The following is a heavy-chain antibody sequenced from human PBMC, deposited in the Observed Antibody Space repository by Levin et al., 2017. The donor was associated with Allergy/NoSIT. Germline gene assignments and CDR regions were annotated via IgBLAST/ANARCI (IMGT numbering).Heavy chain of an antibody. CDR3: ARDSPLNSYGFFYFDY. J-gene: IGHJ4*02. V-gene: IGHV3-11*01. D-gene: IGHD5-18*01. CDR2: ISSSGSTI. Sequence: GESLKISCAASGFTFSDYYMSWIRQAPGKGLEWVSYISSSGSTIYYADSVKGRFTISRDNAKNSLYLQMNSLRAEDTAVYYCARDSPLNSYGFFYFDYWGQGTLVTVSS. CDR1: GFTFSDYY.